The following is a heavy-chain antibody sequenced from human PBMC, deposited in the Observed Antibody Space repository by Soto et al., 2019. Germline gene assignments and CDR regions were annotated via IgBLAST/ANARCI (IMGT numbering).Heavy chain of an antibody. V-gene: IGHV1-69*01. J-gene: IGHJ6*01. Sequence: QVLLVQSGAEVKKPGSSVRVSCTASGDNFSYYAFSWVREAPGQGLEWLGGLIPSFGTADYSQKLQGRVSITADESTKTVYMDIYSLNFNDTAVYFCTRSQGGFRFAAVVGGVNGMDVWGQGNTVTVSS. D-gene: IGHD1-26*01. CDR1: GDNFSYYA. CDR2: LIPSFGTA. CDR3: TRSQGGFRFAAVVGGVNGMDV.